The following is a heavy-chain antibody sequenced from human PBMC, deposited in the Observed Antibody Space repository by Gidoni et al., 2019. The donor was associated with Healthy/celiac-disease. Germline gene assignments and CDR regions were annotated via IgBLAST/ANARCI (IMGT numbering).Heavy chain of an antibody. CDR2: ISYDGSNK. J-gene: IGHJ4*02. CDR3: ARDLFPYCGGDCYPDY. D-gene: IGHD2-21*02. CDR1: GFTFSSSA. V-gene: IGHV3-30-3*01. Sequence: QVQLVEPGGGVVQPGRSLRLSCAASGFTFSSSAMHWFRQAPGKGLEWVAVISYDGSNKYYADSVKGRFTISRDNSKNTLYLQMNSLRAEDTAVYYCARDLFPYCGGDCYPDYWGQGTLVTVSS.